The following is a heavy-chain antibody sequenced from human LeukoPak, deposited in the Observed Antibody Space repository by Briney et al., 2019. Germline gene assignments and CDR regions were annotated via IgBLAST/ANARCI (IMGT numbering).Heavy chain of an antibody. CDR1: GGTFSSYA. D-gene: IGHD5-24*01. J-gene: IGHJ4*02. V-gene: IGHV1-69*13. Sequence: PVASVKVSCKASGGTFSSYAISWVRQAPGQGLEWMGGIIPIFGTANYAQKFQGRVTITADESTSTAYMELRSLRSDDTAVYYCARGRMATTLFDYWGQGTLVTVSS. CDR3: ARGRMATTLFDY. CDR2: IIPIFGTA.